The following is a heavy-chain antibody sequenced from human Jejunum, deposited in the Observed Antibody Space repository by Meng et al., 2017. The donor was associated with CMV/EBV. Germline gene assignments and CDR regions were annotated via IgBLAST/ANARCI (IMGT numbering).Heavy chain of an antibody. J-gene: IGHJ3*01. CDR2: MSSSGRNI. CDR1: GFTFSSYE. CDR3: ARYSTSNAFDL. Sequence: ASGFTFSSYEMTWVRQAPGKGLEWVSYMSSSGRNIYYVDSVKGRFTISRDIAKNSLYLQMNSLRADDTAVYYCARYSTSNAFDLWGQGTLVTVSS. D-gene: IGHD6-13*01. V-gene: IGHV3-48*03.